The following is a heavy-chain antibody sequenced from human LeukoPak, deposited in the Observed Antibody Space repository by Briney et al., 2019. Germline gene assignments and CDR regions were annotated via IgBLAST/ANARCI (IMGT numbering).Heavy chain of an antibody. CDR2: ISSSGATI. V-gene: IGHV3-48*03. CDR3: ARYLLAGVRVFDY. J-gene: IGHJ4*02. CDR1: GFTFSSYE. Sequence: GGSLRLSCAASGFTFSSYEMNWVRQAPGKGLEWGSFISSSGATIYYADSVKGRFTTSRDNAKNSLYLQMNSLRAEDTAVYYCARYLLAGVRVFDYWGQGTLVTVSS. D-gene: IGHD6-19*01.